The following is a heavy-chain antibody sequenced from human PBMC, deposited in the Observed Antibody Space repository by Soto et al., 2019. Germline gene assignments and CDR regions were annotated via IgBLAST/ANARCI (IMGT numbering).Heavy chain of an antibody. V-gene: IGHV3-7*01. J-gene: IGHJ4*02. Sequence: LSLTCAASGFTFSSYWMSWVRQAPGKGLEWVANIKQDGSEKYYVDSVKGRFTMTRDNAKNSLYLQMNRLRAEDTAVYYCARLGPDWLYPPIDYWGQGTLVTVSS. CDR2: IKQDGSEK. CDR1: GFTFSSYW. CDR3: ARLGPDWLYPPIDY. D-gene: IGHD3-9*01.